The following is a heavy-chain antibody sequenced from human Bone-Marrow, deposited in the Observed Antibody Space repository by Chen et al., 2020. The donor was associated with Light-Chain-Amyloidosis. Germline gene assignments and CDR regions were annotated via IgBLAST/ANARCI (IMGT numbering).Heavy chain of an antibody. Sequence: QMQLVESGGGVVQPGRSLRLSCAASGFTFSNYGMHWVRQAPGKGLEWVAVISYHGNNKYYADSMKGRFTIPRDNFKSTLYLQMASLRAEDTAVYYCAKDLLPSTVTTLGYWGQGTLVSVSS. CDR1: GFTFSNYG. CDR2: ISYHGNNK. D-gene: IGHD4-17*01. CDR3: AKDLLPSTVTTLGY. V-gene: IGHV3-30*18. J-gene: IGHJ4*01.